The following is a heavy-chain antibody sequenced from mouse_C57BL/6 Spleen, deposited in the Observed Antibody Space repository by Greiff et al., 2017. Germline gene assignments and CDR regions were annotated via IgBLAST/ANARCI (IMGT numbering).Heavy chain of an antibody. J-gene: IGHJ3*01. D-gene: IGHD2-4*01. CDR1: GYTFTTYP. V-gene: IGHV1-47*01. CDR2: FHPYNDDT. CDR3: ARDDYDVVASFAY. Sequence: QVQLKESGAELVKPGASVKMSCKASGYTFTTYPLEWMKQNHGKSLEWIGNFHPYNDDTKYNEKFKGKATLTVEKSYSTVYLELSRLTSDDSAVYYCARDDYDVVASFAYWGQGTLVTVSA.